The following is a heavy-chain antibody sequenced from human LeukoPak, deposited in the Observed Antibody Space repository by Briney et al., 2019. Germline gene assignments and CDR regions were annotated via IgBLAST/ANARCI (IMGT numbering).Heavy chain of an antibody. CDR1: GGSISSYY. Sequence: SETLSLTCTVSGGSISSYYWSWIREPPGKGLEWIGYIYYSGSTNYNPSLKSRVTISVDTSKNQFSLKLSSVTAADTAVYYCARNNIWFGGLYYGMDVWGQGTTVTVSS. D-gene: IGHD3-10*01. CDR3: ARNNIWFGGLYYGMDV. CDR2: IYYSGST. V-gene: IGHV4-59*01. J-gene: IGHJ6*02.